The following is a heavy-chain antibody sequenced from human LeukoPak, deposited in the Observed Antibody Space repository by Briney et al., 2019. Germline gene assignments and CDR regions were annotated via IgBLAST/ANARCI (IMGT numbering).Heavy chain of an antibody. Sequence: TGRSLRLSCAASGFTFSSYAMHWVRQAPGKGLEWVAVISYDGSNKYYADSVKGRFTISRDNSKNTLYLQMNSLRAVDTAVYYCARSGSYYAIFDYWGQGTLDTVSS. CDR2: ISYDGSNK. CDR3: ARSGSYYAIFDY. J-gene: IGHJ4*02. V-gene: IGHV3-30-3*01. D-gene: IGHD1-26*01. CDR1: GFTFSSYA.